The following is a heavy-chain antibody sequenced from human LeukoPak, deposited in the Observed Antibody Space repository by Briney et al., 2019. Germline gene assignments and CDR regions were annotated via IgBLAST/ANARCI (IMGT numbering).Heavy chain of an antibody. CDR1: GFTFSSYG. D-gene: IGHD4-17*01. CDR2: ISYDGSNK. J-gene: IGHJ4*02. V-gene: IGHV3-30*18. Sequence: GGSLRLSCAASGFTFSSYGMHWVRQAPGKGLEWVAVISYDGSNKYYADSVKGRFTISRDNSKNRLYLQMNSLRAEDTAVYYCAKDADGAPVNPFDYWGQGTLVTVSS. CDR3: AKDADGAPVNPFDY.